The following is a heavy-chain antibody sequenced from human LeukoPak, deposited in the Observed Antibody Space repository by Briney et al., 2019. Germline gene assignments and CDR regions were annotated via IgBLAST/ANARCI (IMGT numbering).Heavy chain of an antibody. Sequence: ASVKVSCKVSGYTLTELSMHWVRQAPGKGLEWMGGFDPEDGETIYAQKFQGRVTMTEDTSTDTAYMELSSLRSEDTAVYYCAQKSRSWTTFDYWGQGTLLTVSS. D-gene: IGHD6-13*01. CDR1: GYTLTELS. J-gene: IGHJ4*02. V-gene: IGHV1-24*01. CDR3: AQKSRSWTTFDY. CDR2: FDPEDGET.